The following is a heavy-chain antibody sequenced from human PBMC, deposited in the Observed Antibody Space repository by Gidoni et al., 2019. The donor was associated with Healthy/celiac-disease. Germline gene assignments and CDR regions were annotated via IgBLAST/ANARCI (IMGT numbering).Heavy chain of an antibody. CDR1: GFTVSDNY. J-gene: IGHJ4*02. D-gene: IGHD5-12*01. V-gene: IGHV3-53*01. CDR2: IYSDGST. CDR3: ARDRWLQSYFDY. Sequence: EVQLVESGGGLIQPGGSLRLSCAVSGFTVSDNYMSWVRQAPGKGLEWVSVIYSDGSTYYADSVKGRFTISRDSSKNTLYLQMDSLRAEDTAVYYCARDRWLQSYFDYWGQGTLVTVSS.